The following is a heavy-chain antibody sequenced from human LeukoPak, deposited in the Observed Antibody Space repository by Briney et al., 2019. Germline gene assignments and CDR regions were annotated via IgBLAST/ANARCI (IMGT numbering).Heavy chain of an antibody. CDR3: ARDGDSSGWYPLFDY. V-gene: IGHV4-4*07. CDR2: IYTSGST. D-gene: IGHD6-19*01. CDR1: GGSISSYY. J-gene: IGHJ4*02. Sequence: SETLSLTCTVSGGSISSYYRSWIRQPAGKGLEWIGRIYTSGSTNYNPSLKSRVTMSVDTSKNQFSLKLSSVTAADTAVYYCARDGDSSGWYPLFDYWGQGTLVTVSS.